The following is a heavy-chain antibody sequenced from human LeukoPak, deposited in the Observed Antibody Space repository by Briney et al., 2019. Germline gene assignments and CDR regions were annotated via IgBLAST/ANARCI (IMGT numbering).Heavy chain of an antibody. CDR2: IYTSGST. V-gene: IGHV4-4*07. CDR1: GGSISSYY. J-gene: IGHJ3*02. Sequence: TSETLSLTGTVSGGSISSYYWSWIRQPAGKGLEWIGRIYTSGSTNYNPSLKSRVTMSVDTSKNQFSLKLSSVTAADTAVYYCASGSSIAAPADAFDIWGQGTMVTVSS. D-gene: IGHD6-6*01. CDR3: ASGSSIAAPADAFDI.